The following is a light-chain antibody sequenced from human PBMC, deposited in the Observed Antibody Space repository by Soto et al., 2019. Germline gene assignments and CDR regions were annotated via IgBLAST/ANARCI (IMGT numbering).Light chain of an antibody. Sequence: QSVLTQPPSASGTPGQRVNISCSGSSSNIGSNYVYWYRQFPGTAPKLLIQRNNQRPSGVPARFSGSKSGPSASLAISGLRSEDEADYYCGGWDDSLSGPVFGGGTKVTDL. CDR2: RNN. CDR3: GGWDDSLSGPV. J-gene: IGLJ2*01. V-gene: IGLV1-47*01. CDR1: SSNIGSNY.